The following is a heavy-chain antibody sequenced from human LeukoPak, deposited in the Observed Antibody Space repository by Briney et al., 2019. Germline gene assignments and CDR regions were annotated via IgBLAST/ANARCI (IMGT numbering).Heavy chain of an antibody. J-gene: IGHJ4*02. D-gene: IGHD3-16*01. CDR3: ARGAGVGSYVPFDL. CDR2: ISNSGSYI. Sequence: GSLRLSCSASGFIFSKNAMIWVRQAPGKGLECVSTISNSGSYIYDADSVKGRFTISRDNARNSLFLQMNNLRDEDTAVYYCARGAGVGSYVPFDLWGPGTVVAVSS. V-gene: IGHV3-21*01. CDR1: GFIFSKNA.